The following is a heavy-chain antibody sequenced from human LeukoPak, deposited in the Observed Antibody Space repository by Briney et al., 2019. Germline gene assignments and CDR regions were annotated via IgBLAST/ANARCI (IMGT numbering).Heavy chain of an antibody. J-gene: IGHJ6*02. CDR1: GDSVSSINAA. D-gene: IGHD6-19*01. CDR3: ARGEAGLNYGMDV. CDR2: TYYRSKWYH. Sequence: SQTLSLTCAISGDSVSSINAAWNWIRQSPSRGLEWLGRTYYRSKWYHEYAVAVKSRITIDPDTSKNQFSLQLNSVTPEDTAVYYCARGEAGLNYGMDVWGQGTTVTVSS. V-gene: IGHV6-1*01.